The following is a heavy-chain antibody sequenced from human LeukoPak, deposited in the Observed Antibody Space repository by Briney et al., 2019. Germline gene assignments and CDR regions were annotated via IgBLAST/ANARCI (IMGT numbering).Heavy chain of an antibody. J-gene: IGHJ3*02. CDR1: GDSVSSKSAT. V-gene: IGHV6-1*01. CDR3: ASERNTGWGAFDI. CDR2: TYYTSKWYN. D-gene: IGHD6-19*01. Sequence: SQTLSLTCAISGDSVSSKSATWHWIRQSPSRGLEWLGRTYYTSKWYNDYAISVKSRITINPDTSKNQFSLQLNSMTPEDTAVYFCASERNTGWGAFDIWGQGTMVTVSS.